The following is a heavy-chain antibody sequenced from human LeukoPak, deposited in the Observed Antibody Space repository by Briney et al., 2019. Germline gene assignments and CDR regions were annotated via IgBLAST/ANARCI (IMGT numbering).Heavy chain of an antibody. CDR2: ISSSGSTI. Sequence: GGSLRLSCAASGFTFSSYEMNWVRQAPGKGLEWVSYISSSGSTIYYADSVKGRFTISRDNAKNSLYLEMNSLRAQDTAVYYCAELGISMIGGVWGKGPTVTISS. CDR1: GFTFSSYE. V-gene: IGHV3-48*03. J-gene: IGHJ6*04. D-gene: IGHD3-10*02. CDR3: AELGISMIGGV.